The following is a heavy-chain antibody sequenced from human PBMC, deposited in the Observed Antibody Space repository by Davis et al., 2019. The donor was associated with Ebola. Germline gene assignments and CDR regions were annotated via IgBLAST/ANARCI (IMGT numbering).Heavy chain of an antibody. J-gene: IGHJ4*02. CDR1: GFTFSSYA. D-gene: IGHD2-21*02. CDR3: AREEDVVVTAGTDY. Sequence: GGSLRLSCSASGFTFSSYAMHWVRQAPGKGLEWVAVISYDGSNKYYADSVKGRFTISRDNAKNSLYLQMNSLRAEDTAVYYCAREEDVVVTAGTDYWGQGTLVTVSS. V-gene: IGHV3-30*04. CDR2: ISYDGSNK.